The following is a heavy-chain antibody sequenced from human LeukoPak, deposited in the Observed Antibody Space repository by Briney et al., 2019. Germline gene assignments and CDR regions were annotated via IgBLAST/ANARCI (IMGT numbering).Heavy chain of an antibody. CDR3: ARGSSADVTVFRTYYYYGMDV. CDR1: GFTFSSYG. J-gene: IGHJ6*02. Sequence: GSLRLSCAASGFTFSSYGMHWIRQSPGRGLEWIGETNPSGSTNCNPSLKSRVTISGDTSKNQFSLRLSSVTAADTAVYYCARGSSADVTVFRTYYYYGMDVWGQGTTVTVSS. V-gene: IGHV4-34*01. D-gene: IGHD2-21*02. CDR2: TNPSGST.